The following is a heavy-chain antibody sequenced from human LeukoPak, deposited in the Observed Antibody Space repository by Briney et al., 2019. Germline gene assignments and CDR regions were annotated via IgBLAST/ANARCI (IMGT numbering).Heavy chain of an antibody. Sequence: GGSLRLSCAASGLIFSSYSMNWVRQAPGKGLEWVSSITIDSGSINYADSVKGRFTISRDNAKNSLYLQMNSPRAEDTAVYYCAKEALISGDPTDYWGQGTLVTVSS. CDR3: AKEALISGDPTDY. J-gene: IGHJ4*02. CDR1: GLIFSSYS. V-gene: IGHV3-21*01. CDR2: ITIDSGSI. D-gene: IGHD3/OR15-3a*01.